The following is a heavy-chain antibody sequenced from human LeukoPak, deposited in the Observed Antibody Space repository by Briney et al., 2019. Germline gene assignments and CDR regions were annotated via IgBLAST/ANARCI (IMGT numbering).Heavy chain of an antibody. J-gene: IGHJ6*02. CDR3: ARGATGGYYYYYGMDV. D-gene: IGHD2-8*02. V-gene: IGHV3-30-3*01. CDR2: ISYDGSNK. Sequence: GGSLRLSCAASGFTFSSYWMSWVRQAPGKGLEWVAVISYDGSNKYYADSVKGRFTISRDNSKNTLYLQMNSLRAEDTAVYYCARGATGGYYYYYGMDVWGQGTTVTVSS. CDR1: GFTFSSYW.